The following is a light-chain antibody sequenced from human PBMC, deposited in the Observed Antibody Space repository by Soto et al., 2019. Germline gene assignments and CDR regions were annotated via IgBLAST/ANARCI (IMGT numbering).Light chain of an antibody. V-gene: IGLV2-14*01. Sequence: QSVLTQPASVSVSPGQSITISCTGNISDFGGYNYVSWYQQHPGKAPKLMIYDVSNRPSGVSNRFSGSKSGNTASLTISGLQAEDEADYYCSSYTSSSTRVFGTGTKVTVL. CDR2: DVS. CDR1: ISDFGGYNY. J-gene: IGLJ1*01. CDR3: SSYTSSSTRV.